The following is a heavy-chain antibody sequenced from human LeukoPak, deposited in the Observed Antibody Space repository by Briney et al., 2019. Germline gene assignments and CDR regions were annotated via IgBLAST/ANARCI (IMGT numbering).Heavy chain of an antibody. CDR1: GFTFSSYS. CDR2: ISSGGST. D-gene: IGHD2-15*01. J-gene: IGHJ6*02. Sequence: GGSLRLSCAASGFTFSSYSMNWVRQAPGKGLEWVSVISSGGSTYYADSVKGRFTMSRDNSKNTLYLQMNSLRAEDTAVYYCARDRGRPGYGMDVWGQGTTVTVSS. CDR3: ARDRGRPGYGMDV. V-gene: IGHV3-66*01.